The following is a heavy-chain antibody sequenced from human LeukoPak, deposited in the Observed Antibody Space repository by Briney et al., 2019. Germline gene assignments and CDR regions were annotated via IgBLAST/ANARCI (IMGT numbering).Heavy chain of an antibody. CDR1: GVSISSYY. CDR2: ISSSGNT. J-gene: IGHJ4*02. Sequence: ASETLSLTCTVSGVSISSYYWTWIRQPPGKGLEWIGYISSSGNTDYNPSLKSRVTISVDTSKNHLSLRLSSVTAADTALYFCARALSGYYFDYWGQGILVTVPS. V-gene: IGHV4-59*01. CDR3: ARALSGYYFDY. D-gene: IGHD3-3*01.